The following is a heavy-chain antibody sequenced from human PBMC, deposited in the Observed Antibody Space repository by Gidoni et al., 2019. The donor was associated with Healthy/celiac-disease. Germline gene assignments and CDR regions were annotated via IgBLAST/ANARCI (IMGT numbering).Heavy chain of an antibody. CDR1: GGSFSGYY. J-gene: IGHJ4*02. CDR2: INHSGST. D-gene: IGHD3-16*01. Sequence: QVQLQQWGAGLLKPSETLSLTCAVYGGSFSGYYWSWIRQPPGKGLEWIGEINHSGSTNYNPSLKSRVTISVDTSKNQFSLKLSSVTAADTAVYYCAREGDFKGFRCPFDYWGQGTLVTVSS. CDR3: AREGDFKGFRCPFDY. V-gene: IGHV4-34*01.